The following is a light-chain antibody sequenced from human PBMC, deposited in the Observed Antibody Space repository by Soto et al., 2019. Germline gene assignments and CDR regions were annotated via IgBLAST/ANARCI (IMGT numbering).Light chain of an antibody. CDR3: GAWDSSLNVYL. J-gene: IGLJ1*01. V-gene: IGLV1-51*01. CDR1: SSNIGNYY. Sequence: QSALTQPPSVSAAPGQKISISFSGSSSNIGNYYVSWYHQLPGTAPKLLIYDNTKRPSGIPDRFSGSKSGTSATLAITGLQTGDEGHYSCGAWDSSLNVYLFGGGTKATVL. CDR2: DNT.